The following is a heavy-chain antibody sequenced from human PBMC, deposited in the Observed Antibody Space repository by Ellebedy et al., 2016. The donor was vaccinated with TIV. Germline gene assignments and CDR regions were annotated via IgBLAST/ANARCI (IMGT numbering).Heavy chain of an antibody. CDR2: ISYDGSNK. V-gene: IGHV3-30*18. CDR1: GGSFSGYY. Sequence: LSLTXAVYGGSFSGYYWSWVRQAPGKGLEWVAVISYDGSNKYYADSVKGRFTISRDNSKNTLSLQMDSLRAEDTAIYYCAKDMSPDGRWDIDYWGQGTLVTVSS. CDR3: AKDMSPDGRWDIDY. J-gene: IGHJ4*02. D-gene: IGHD1-26*01.